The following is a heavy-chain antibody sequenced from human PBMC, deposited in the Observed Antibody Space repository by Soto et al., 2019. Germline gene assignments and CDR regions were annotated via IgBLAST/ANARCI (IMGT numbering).Heavy chain of an antibody. CDR2: FSGGSSFI. CDR1: GFTFSSYS. CDR3: ARNWNSAQAFDI. D-gene: IGHD1-7*01. V-gene: IGHV3-21*01. J-gene: IGHJ3*02. Sequence: GGSLRLSCAASGFTFSSYSMNWVRQPPGKGLEWVSSFSGGSSFIYYADSVKGRFTISRDNAKSSLYLQMNSLRAEDTAVYYCARNWNSAQAFDIWGQGTMVTVSS.